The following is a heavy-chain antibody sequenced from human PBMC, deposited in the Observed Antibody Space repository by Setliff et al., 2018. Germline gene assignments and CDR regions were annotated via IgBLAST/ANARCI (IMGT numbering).Heavy chain of an antibody. D-gene: IGHD3-22*01. V-gene: IGHV4-59*08. CDR3: ARAHPSRMIVVVRAYYYFDY. CDR2: IYYSGST. CDR1: GGSISSYY. J-gene: IGHJ4*02. Sequence: KTSETLSLTCTVSGGSISSYYWSWIRQPPGKGLEWIGYIYYSGSTYYNPSLKSRVTISVDTSKNQFSLKLSSVTAADTAVYYCARAHPSRMIVVVRAYYYFDYWGQGTLVTVSS.